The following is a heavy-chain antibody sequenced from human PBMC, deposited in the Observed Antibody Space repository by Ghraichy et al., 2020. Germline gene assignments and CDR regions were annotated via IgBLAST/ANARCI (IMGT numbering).Heavy chain of an antibody. CDR1: GGSISSYY. CDR3: ARDGNDFWIRSKEGAFDI. Sequence: SETLSLTCTVSGGSISSYYWSWIRQPPGKGLEWIGYIYYSGSTNYNPSLKSRVTISVDTSKNQFSLKLSSVTAADTAVYYCARDGNDFWIRSKEGAFDIWGQGTMVTVSS. CDR2: IYYSGST. V-gene: IGHV4-59*01. D-gene: IGHD3-3*01. J-gene: IGHJ3*02.